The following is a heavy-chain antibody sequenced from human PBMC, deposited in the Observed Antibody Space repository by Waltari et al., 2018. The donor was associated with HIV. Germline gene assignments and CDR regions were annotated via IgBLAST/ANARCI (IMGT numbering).Heavy chain of an antibody. Sequence: QVQLQESGPGLVKPSETLSLTCGVSGYSISRGYYWGWTRQPPGKGLEWIGNIYHRGSTHYNPSLKSRLTISIDTSKNQFSLKLTSVTAADTAVYYCARDFLWGSSWYPDYWGQGTQVTVSS. J-gene: IGHJ4*02. CDR3: ARDFLWGSSWYPDY. CDR2: IYHRGST. V-gene: IGHV4-38-2*02. CDR1: GYSISRGYY. D-gene: IGHD6-19*01.